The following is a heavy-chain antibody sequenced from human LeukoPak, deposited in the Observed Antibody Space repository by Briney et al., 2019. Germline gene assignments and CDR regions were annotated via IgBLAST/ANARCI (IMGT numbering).Heavy chain of an antibody. V-gene: IGHV3-23*01. CDR1: GLTFSNRA. Sequence: GGSLRPSCVVSGLTFSNRAMTWVRQAPGKGLEWVSSISISGNKILYADSVKGRFTISRDNSKSTLFLQMNSLQTEDTGVYFCANELRPNDYWGQGTQVTVS. CDR3: ANELRPNDY. D-gene: IGHD4-17*01. CDR2: ISISGNKI. J-gene: IGHJ4*02.